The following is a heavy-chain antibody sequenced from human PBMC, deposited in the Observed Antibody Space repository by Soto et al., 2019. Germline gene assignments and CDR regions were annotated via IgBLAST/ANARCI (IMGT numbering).Heavy chain of an antibody. V-gene: IGHV3-48*03. Sequence: EVQLLESGGGLVQPGGSLRLSCGVSGFTFNDFEMHWVRQAPGKGLEWLASIDGSGTTKKYADSVRGRFTISRDNPNNSLFLQMSSLSAADSAIYYCERGFWRLNDCGQGILVSVSS. CDR2: IDGSGTTK. CDR1: GFTFNDFE. D-gene: IGHD1-1*01. CDR3: ERGFWRLND. J-gene: IGHJ4*02.